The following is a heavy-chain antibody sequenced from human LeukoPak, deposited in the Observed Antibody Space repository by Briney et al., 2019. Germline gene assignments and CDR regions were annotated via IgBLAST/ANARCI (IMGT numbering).Heavy chain of an antibody. Sequence: PSETLSLTCTVSGYSISSGYYWGWIRQPPGKGLEWLASIYHSGTIYYNPSLKSRVTISVDTSKNQFSLKLTSVTAADTAVYYCARGLGRQQLVSPFDYWGQGTLVTVSP. D-gene: IGHD6-13*01. CDR2: IYHSGTI. V-gene: IGHV4-38-2*02. CDR1: GYSISSGYY. J-gene: IGHJ4*02. CDR3: ARGLGRQQLVSPFDY.